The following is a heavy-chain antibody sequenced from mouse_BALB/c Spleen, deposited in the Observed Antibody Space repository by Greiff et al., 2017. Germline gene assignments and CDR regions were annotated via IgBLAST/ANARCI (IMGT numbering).Heavy chain of an antibody. CDR3: ASVVAITAAWFAY. CDR1: GFNIKDTY. Sequence: VQLQQSGAELVKPGASVKLSCTASGFNIKDTYMHWVKQRPEQGLEWIGRIDPANGNTKYDPKFQGKATITADTSSNTAYLQLSSLTSEDTAVYYCASVVAITAAWFAYWGQGTLVTVSA. CDR2: IDPANGNT. V-gene: IGHV14-3*02. D-gene: IGHD1-2*01. J-gene: IGHJ3*01.